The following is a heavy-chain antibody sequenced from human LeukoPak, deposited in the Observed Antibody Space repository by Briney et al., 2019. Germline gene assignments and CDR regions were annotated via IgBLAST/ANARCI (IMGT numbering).Heavy chain of an antibody. J-gene: IGHJ4*02. CDR3: ARVVSGVTGGDY. Sequence: HAGGSLRLSCAASGFSFSTYNMIWVRQAPGKGLECISYITPTSTTIHYADSVKGRFAVSRDNANSSLYLQMNSLRVEDTAVYYCARVVSGVTGGDYWGQGTLVSVSS. CDR2: ITPTSTTI. CDR1: GFSFSTYN. V-gene: IGHV3-48*04. D-gene: IGHD3-3*01.